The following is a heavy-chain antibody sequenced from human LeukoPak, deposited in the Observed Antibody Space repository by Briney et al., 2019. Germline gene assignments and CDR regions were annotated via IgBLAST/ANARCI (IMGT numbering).Heavy chain of an antibody. Sequence: GGSLGLSCAASGFTFSSYAMSWVRQAPGKGLEWVSAISGSGGSTYYADSVKGRFTISRDNSKNTLYLQMNSLRAEDTAVYYCAKGCSSTSCYNDYWGQGTLVTVSS. D-gene: IGHD2-2*01. J-gene: IGHJ4*02. CDR1: GFTFSSYA. CDR3: AKGCSSTSCYNDY. V-gene: IGHV3-23*01. CDR2: ISGSGGST.